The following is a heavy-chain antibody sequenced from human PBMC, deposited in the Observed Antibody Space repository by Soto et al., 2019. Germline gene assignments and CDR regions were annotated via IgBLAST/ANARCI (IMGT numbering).Heavy chain of an antibody. Sequence: QVQLQESGPGLVKPSQTLSLTCSVSGGSISSGDYYWSWIRQPPGKGLEWIGYIYYSGSTYYNPSLKSRVTISVDTSKNQFSLKLSSVTDADTAVYYCARATIILVPAAMVSHWFDPWGQGTLVTVSS. J-gene: IGHJ5*02. CDR3: ARATIILVPAAMVSHWFDP. D-gene: IGHD2-2*01. CDR1: GGSISSGDYY. V-gene: IGHV4-30-4*01. CDR2: IYYSGST.